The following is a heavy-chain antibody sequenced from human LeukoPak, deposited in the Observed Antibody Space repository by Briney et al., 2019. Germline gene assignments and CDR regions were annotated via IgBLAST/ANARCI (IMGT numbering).Heavy chain of an antibody. CDR2: ISAYNGNT. CDR3: ARDRRGVIAAAPIQH. V-gene: IGHV1-18*01. CDR1: GYTFTSYG. J-gene: IGHJ1*01. Sequence: ASVKVSCKASGYTFTSYGISWVRQAPGQGLEWMGWISAYNGNTNYAQKLQGRVTMTTDTSTSTAYMELRSLRSDDTAVYYCARDRRGVIAAAPIQHWGQGTLVTVS. D-gene: IGHD6-13*01.